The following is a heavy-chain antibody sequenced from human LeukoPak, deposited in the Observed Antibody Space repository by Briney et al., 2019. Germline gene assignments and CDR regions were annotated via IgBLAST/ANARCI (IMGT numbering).Heavy chain of an antibody. CDR3: IREVQVRGSASLGL. V-gene: IGHV3-74*01. Sequence: GGSLTLSCAASGFTISSCWMHWVRHRPREGMVWVARMNSAGTTINYADSVKGRFTISRDNVRNTLHLQMNNLRLEDTAVYFCIREVQVRGSASLGLWGRGTLVTVS. D-gene: IGHD1-1*01. CDR2: MNSAGTTI. CDR1: GFTISSCW. J-gene: IGHJ4*01.